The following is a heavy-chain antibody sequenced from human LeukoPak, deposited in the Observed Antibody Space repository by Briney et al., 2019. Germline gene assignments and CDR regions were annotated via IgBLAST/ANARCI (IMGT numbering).Heavy chain of an antibody. CDR2: XXGSGDST. J-gene: IGHJ4*02. V-gene: IGHV3-23*01. D-gene: IGHD3-22*01. Sequence: LDXVXAXXGSGDSTYYADSVKGRLTISRDNSKNTLFLQMNSLRAEDTAVYYCAKSRGRYYDSSGYYDYWGQGTLVTVSS. CDR3: AKSRGRYYDSSGYYDY.